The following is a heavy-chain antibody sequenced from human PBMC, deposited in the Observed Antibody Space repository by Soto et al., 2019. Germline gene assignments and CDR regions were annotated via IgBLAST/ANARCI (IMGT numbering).Heavy chain of an antibody. V-gene: IGHV4-30-4*01. J-gene: IGHJ4*02. D-gene: IGHD2-21*02. CDR2: IFYSGST. Sequence: QVQLQESGPGLVKPSQSLSLTCTVSGGSITSDDYYWSWIRQHPGRGLEWIGYIFYSGSTHYNPSLKSRVIISLDTSKKQVSRKLSSVTAADTAVYYCASANCGGDFSYRQDRYYFESWGQGTLVTVSS. CDR3: ASANCGGDFSYRQDRYYFES. CDR1: GGSITSDDYY.